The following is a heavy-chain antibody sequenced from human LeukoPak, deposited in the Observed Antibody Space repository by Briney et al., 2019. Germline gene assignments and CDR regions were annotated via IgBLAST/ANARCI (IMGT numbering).Heavy chain of an antibody. CDR1: GGSFSGYY. D-gene: IGHD1-26*01. CDR2: INHSGST. J-gene: IGHJ5*02. Sequence: SETLSLTCAVYGGSFSGYYWSWLRQPPGKGLEWIGEINHSGSTNYNPSLKSRVTISVDTSKNQFSLKLSSVTAADTAVYYCARHRLVGAHIRQHNWFDPWGQGTLVTVSS. CDR3: ARHRLVGAHIRQHNWFDP. V-gene: IGHV4-34*01.